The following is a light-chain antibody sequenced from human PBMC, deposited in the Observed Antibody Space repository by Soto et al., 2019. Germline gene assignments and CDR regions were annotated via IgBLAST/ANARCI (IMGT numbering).Light chain of an antibody. V-gene: IGKV3-20*01. CDR1: QSVVSNH. J-gene: IGKJ3*01. CDR3: HHYGRSPIFT. CDR2: AAS. Sequence: VLTQSPGTLSLSAGERATLSCRASQSVVSNHLAWYHQKPGQAPRLLIYAASTRAAGIPDRFSGSGSGTYVTLTISRLEPEDFVVFFCHHYGRSPIFTFGPGTTVDMK.